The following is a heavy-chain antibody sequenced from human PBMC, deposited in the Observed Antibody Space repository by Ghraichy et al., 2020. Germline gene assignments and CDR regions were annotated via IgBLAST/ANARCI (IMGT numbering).Heavy chain of an antibody. CDR3: STQYYYDNSGHSYLATFDY. CDR2: IKSKSDGGTT. J-gene: IGHJ4*02. CDR1: GFTFTNAW. D-gene: IGHD3-22*01. Sequence: GGSLRLSCAASGFTFTNAWMNWVRQAPGKGPEWVGRIKSKSDGGTTDYAAPVKGRFTISRDDSKNKLYLQMNSLKTEDTAVYYCSTQYYYDNSGHSYLATFDYWGQESLFTVS. V-gene: IGHV3-15*01.